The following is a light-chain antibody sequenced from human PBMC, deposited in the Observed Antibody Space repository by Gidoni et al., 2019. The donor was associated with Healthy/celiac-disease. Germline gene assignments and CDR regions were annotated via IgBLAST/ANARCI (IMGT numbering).Light chain of an antibody. CDR1: QSVSSSY. CDR3: QQYGSSAYT. Sequence: EIVLTQSPGTLSLSPGDRATLSCRASQSVSSSYLAWSQQKPGQAPRLLIYGASSRATCIPDRFSGSGSGTDFTLTISRLEPEDFAVYYCQQYGSSAYTFXQXTKLEIK. J-gene: IGKJ2*01. V-gene: IGKV3-20*01. CDR2: GAS.